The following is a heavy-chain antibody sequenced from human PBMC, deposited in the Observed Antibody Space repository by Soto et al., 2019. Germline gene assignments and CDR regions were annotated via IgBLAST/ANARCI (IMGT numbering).Heavy chain of an antibody. V-gene: IGHV3-13*05. CDR3: ARGGRGFGELFHYGMDV. CDR1: GITIISYA. D-gene: IGHD3-10*01. J-gene: IGHJ6*02. CDR2: IGTAGDP. Sequence: PGWSLRLACASSGITIISYAMTWVRQAPGKGLEWVSAIGTAGDPYYPGSVKGRFTISRENAKNSLYLQMNSLRAGDTAVYYCARGGRGFGELFHYGMDVWGQGTTVTVSS.